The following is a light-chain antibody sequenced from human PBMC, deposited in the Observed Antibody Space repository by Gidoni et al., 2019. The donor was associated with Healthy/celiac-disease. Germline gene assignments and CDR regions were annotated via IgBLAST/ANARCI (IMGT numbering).Light chain of an antibody. CDR1: QSVLYSSNNKNY. Sequence: DIVMPQSPDSLAVSLCERATINCKSSQSVLYSSNNKNYLAWYQQKPGQPPKLLIYWASTRESGVPDRFSGSGSGTDFTLTISSLQAEDVAVYYCQQYYSTLITFGQGTRLEIK. CDR3: QQYYSTLIT. J-gene: IGKJ5*01. CDR2: WAS. V-gene: IGKV4-1*01.